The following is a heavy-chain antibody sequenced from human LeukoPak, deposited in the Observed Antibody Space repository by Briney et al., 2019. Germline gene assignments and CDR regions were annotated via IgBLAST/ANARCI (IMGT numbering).Heavy chain of an antibody. V-gene: IGHV3-11*06. D-gene: IGHD4-17*01. CDR2: ISSSSSYT. Sequence: GGSLRLSCGASGFTFSDYYMSWIRQAPGKGLEWVSYISSSSSYTNYADSVKGRFTISRDNAKNSLYLQMNSLRAEDTAVYYCARVPSMTTVTRYYYYGMDVWGKGTTVTVSS. J-gene: IGHJ6*04. CDR3: ARVPSMTTVTRYYYYGMDV. CDR1: GFTFSDYY.